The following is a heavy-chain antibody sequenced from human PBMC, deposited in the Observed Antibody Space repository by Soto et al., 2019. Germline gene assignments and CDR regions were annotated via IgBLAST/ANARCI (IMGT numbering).Heavy chain of an antibody. J-gene: IGHJ4*02. V-gene: IGHV1-46*01. D-gene: IGHD1-26*01. CDR1: GYTFTSYY. Sequence: GASVKVSCKASGYTFTSYYMHWVRQAPGQGLEWMGIINPSGGSTSYAQKFQGRITMTRDTSTSTFYMELSSLRSEDTAVYYFARPARTNSGTYYFDYWGQGALVTVSS. CDR3: ARPARTNSGTYYFDY. CDR2: INPSGGST.